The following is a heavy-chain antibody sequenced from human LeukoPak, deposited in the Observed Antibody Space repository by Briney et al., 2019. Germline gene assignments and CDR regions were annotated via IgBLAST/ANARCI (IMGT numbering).Heavy chain of an antibody. CDR1: GFTFTSSA. CDR3: ARAFPDSSGYPDY. D-gene: IGHD3-22*01. CDR2: IVVGSGNT. V-gene: IGHV1-58*01. J-gene: IGHJ4*02. Sequence: SVKVSCKASGFTFTSSAVQWVRQARGQRLEWIGWIVVGSGNTNYAQKFQGRVTITRDTSASTAYMELSSLRSGDTAVYYCARAFPDSSGYPDYWGQGTLVTVSS.